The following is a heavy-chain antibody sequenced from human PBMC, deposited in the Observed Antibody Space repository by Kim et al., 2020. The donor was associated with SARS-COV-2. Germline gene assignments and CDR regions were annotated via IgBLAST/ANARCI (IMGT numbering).Heavy chain of an antibody. Sequence: FQGRVTITADKSTSSAYMELSSLRSEDTAVYYCARGPGIAVAGAYYGMDVWGQGTTVTVSS. J-gene: IGHJ6*02. CDR3: ARGPGIAVAGAYYGMDV. V-gene: IGHV1-69*02. D-gene: IGHD6-19*01.